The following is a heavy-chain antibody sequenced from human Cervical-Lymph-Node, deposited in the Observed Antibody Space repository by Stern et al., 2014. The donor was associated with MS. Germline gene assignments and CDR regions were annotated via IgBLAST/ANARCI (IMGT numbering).Heavy chain of an antibody. D-gene: IGHD1-26*01. CDR2: LSWNSGSI. Sequence: EVHLVESEGGLVQPGRSLRLSCAASGFTFDDYDMHWVRQVPGKGLEWVSSLSWNSGSIGYAASVKGRFTISRDNARNSLYLQMNRLSAEDTALYYCAKDYSSSESYYGYGLDVWGQGTTVTVS. CDR1: GFTFDDYD. CDR3: AKDYSSSESYYGYGLDV. J-gene: IGHJ6*02. V-gene: IGHV3-9*01.